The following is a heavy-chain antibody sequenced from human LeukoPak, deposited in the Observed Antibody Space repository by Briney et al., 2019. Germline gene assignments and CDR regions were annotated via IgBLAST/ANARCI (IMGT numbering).Heavy chain of an antibody. J-gene: IGHJ4*02. CDR2: TFYSGST. Sequence: PSETLSLTCTVSGDSISSSSYYWEWIRQPPGKGLEWIGSTFYSGSTYYNPSLKSRVTISVDTSKNEFSLKLSSVTAADTAVYYCARVGVGSGYYVAVFDYWGQGTLVTVSS. CDR1: GDSISSSSYY. D-gene: IGHD3-22*01. CDR3: ARVGVGSGYYVAVFDY. V-gene: IGHV4-39*01.